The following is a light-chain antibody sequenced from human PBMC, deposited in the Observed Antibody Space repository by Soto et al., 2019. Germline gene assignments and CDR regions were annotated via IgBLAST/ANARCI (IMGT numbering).Light chain of an antibody. CDR3: GTWDSSLSAGV. V-gene: IGLV1-51*01. J-gene: IGLJ1*01. Sequence: QPVLTQPPSVSAAPGQKVTTSCSGSSSNIGSNYVSWYQQLPGTAPKLLIYDNNKRPSGIPDRFSGSKSGTSATLGITGLQTGDEADYYCGTWDSSLSAGVFGTGTKVTVL. CDR1: SSNIGSNY. CDR2: DNN.